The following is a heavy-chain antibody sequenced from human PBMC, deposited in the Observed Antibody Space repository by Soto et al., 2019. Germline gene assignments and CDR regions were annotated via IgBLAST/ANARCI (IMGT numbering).Heavy chain of an antibody. CDR2: IYYSGST. Sequence: PSETLSLTCTVSGGSISSYYWSWIRQPPGKGLEWIGYIYYSGSTNYNPSLKSRVTISVDTSKNQFSLKLSSVTAADTAVYYCGRRENIVATMGYYYYYMDVWGKGTTVTVSS. CDR3: GRRENIVATMGYYYYYMDV. D-gene: IGHD5-12*01. V-gene: IGHV4-59*08. J-gene: IGHJ6*03. CDR1: GGSISSYY.